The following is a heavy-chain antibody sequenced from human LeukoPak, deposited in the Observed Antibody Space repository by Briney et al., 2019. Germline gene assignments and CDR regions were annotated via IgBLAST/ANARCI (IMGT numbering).Heavy chain of an antibody. CDR2: MNPNSGNT. J-gene: IGHJ6*03. D-gene: IGHD4-11*01. CDR3: ARDIVTTVTIGYYMDV. V-gene: IGHV1-8*01. CDR1: GYTFTSYD. Sequence: ASVKVSCKASGYTFTSYDINWVRQATGQGLEWMGWMNPNSGNTGYAQKFQGRVTMTTDKSTSTAYMELSSLRSEDTAVYYCARDIVTTVTIGYYMDVWGKGTTVTVSS.